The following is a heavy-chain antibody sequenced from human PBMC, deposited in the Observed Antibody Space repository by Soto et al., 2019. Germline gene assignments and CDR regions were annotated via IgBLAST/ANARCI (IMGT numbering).Heavy chain of an antibody. CDR3: AQDSPAASGESHFYHYYMDV. D-gene: IGHD3-10*01. CDR1: GFSFSNYA. J-gene: IGHJ6*03. Sequence: PVGSLRLSCAASGFSFSNYAMSWVRQAPGKGLEWVSAISGSGGTTYSTDSVKGRFTISRDNSKNTLYLQMNSLRAEDTAVYYCAQDSPAASGESHFYHYYMDVWGKGTTVTVSS. V-gene: IGHV3-23*01. CDR2: ISGSGGTT.